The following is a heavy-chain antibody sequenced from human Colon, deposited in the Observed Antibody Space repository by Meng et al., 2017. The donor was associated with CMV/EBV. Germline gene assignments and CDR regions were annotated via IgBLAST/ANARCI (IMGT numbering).Heavy chain of an antibody. V-gene: IGHV3-74*01. CDR3: IRDFVGRTEF. D-gene: IGHD1-26*01. Sequence: AASGFSVSSLRIHWVQRAAGKGVVWATRISVDGRNKNQEGAVRSSFTISRESAKNTVYLQMNSLRAEDTAVYYCIRDFVGRTEFWGQGTLVTVSS. J-gene: IGHJ1*01. CDR2: ISVDGRNK. CDR1: GFSVSSLR.